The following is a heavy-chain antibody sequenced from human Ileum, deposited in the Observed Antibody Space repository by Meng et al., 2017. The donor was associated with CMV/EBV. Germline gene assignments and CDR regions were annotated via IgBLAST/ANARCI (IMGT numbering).Heavy chain of an antibody. CDR1: GGSLGGGYY. CDR2: IYTSGST. J-gene: IGHJ4*02. D-gene: IGHD6-19*01. CDR3: ARDSAWLIDQ. V-gene: IGHV4-61*02. Sequence: QGQVQESGPGLVNPSPTLSLTCTVSGGSLGGGYYWNWIRQPAGKGLEWIGRIYTSGSTNYNPSLKSRFTISVDTSKNQFSLNLTSVTAADTAVYYCARDSAWLIDQWGQGTLVTVSS.